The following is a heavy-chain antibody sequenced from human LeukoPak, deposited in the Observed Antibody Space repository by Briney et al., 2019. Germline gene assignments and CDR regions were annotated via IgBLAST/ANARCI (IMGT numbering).Heavy chain of an antibody. CDR2: IYHSGST. Sequence: SETLSLTCAVSGGSISSGGYSWSWIRQPPGKGLEWIGYIYHSGSTYYNPSLKSRVTISVDRSKNQFSLKLSSVTAADTAVYYCARVDSSGYFYYFDYWGQGTLVTVSS. D-gene: IGHD3-22*01. J-gene: IGHJ4*02. CDR3: ARVDSSGYFYYFDY. V-gene: IGHV4-30-2*01. CDR1: GGSISSGGYS.